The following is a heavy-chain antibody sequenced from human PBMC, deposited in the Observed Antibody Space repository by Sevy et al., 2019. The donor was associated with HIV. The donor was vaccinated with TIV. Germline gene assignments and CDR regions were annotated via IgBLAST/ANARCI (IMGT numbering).Heavy chain of an antibody. J-gene: IGHJ3*02. Sequence: GGSLRLSCAASGFTVSDNYMSWVRQAPGKGLEWVSVIYSDGSTYYAASVKGRFPISRDNSKNTLYLQMNSLRAEDTAGYYCANHAADYDSSGYLERDAFDIWGQGTMVTVSS. CDR2: IYSDGST. CDR3: ANHAADYDSSGYLERDAFDI. D-gene: IGHD3-22*01. V-gene: IGHV3-53*01. CDR1: GFTVSDNY.